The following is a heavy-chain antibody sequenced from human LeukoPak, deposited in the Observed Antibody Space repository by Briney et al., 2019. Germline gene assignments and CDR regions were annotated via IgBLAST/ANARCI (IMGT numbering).Heavy chain of an antibody. D-gene: IGHD2-2*02. CDR3: ARLGYCSSTSCFTSMYFDY. V-gene: IGHV3-7*01. CDR1: GFTFSSYW. J-gene: IGHJ4*02. Sequence: GGSLRLSCAASGFTFSSYWMSWVRQAPGKGLEWVANIKQDGSEKYYVDSEKGRFTISRDNAKNSLYLQMNSLRAEDTAVYYCARLGYCSSTSCFTSMYFDYWGQGTLVTVSS. CDR2: IKQDGSEK.